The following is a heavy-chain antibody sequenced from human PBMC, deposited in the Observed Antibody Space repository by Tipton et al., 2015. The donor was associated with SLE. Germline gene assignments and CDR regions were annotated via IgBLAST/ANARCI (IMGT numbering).Heavy chain of an antibody. CDR2: VYRTA. Sequence: GLVKPSETLSLMCTVSGVSISSHYWTWIRQSPVKGLEWIGIVYRTAYYNPSLKSRVTVSVETSKNEVSLKLNSVTASDTAVYYCVLGVGNTGRFHYWGQGALVTVSS. V-gene: IGHV4-59*04. J-gene: IGHJ4*02. CDR3: VLGVGNTGRFHY. D-gene: IGHD1-14*01. CDR1: GVSISSHY.